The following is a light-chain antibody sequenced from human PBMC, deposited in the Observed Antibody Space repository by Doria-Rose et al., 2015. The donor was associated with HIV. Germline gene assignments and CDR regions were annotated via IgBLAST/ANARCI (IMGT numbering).Light chain of an antibody. CDR3: QQYYDTPS. CDR2: WAS. V-gene: IGKV4-1*01. CDR1: QSLLYTSPNY. J-gene: IGKJ3*01. Sequence: DIRVPQSPESLGMSLGERATLNCKSHQSLLYTSPNYLAWYQQKPGQPPKLLIDWASTRQSGVPARFSGSGSGTDFTLTISSLEAEDVAVYYWQQYYDTPSFGPGTTV.